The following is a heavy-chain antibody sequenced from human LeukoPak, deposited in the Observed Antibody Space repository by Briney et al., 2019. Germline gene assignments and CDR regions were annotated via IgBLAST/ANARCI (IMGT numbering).Heavy chain of an antibody. V-gene: IGHV3-74*01. CDR1: GFTFSNYW. J-gene: IGHJ4*02. CDR3: ARDSSSSFDY. Sequence: GGSLRLSCTASGFTFSNYWMHWVRQAPGKGLVWVSRINIDESTRSYADSVKGRFTNSRDNAENTLYLQMNSLRAEDTAVYYCARDSSSSFDYWGQGTLVTVSS. CDR2: INIDESTR. D-gene: IGHD6-6*01.